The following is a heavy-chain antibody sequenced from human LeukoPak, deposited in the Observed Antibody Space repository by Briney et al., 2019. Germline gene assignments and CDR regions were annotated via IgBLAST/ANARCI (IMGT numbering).Heavy chain of an antibody. D-gene: IGHD3-10*01. CDR1: GFTVSSKY. Sequence: QPGGSLRLSCAASGFTVSSKYMSWVRQAPGKGLEWVSVIFNGGSTYYADSVKGRFIISTDNSKNMLYLQMNSLRAEDTAVYYCARGLFASGSYYNFFDYWAPGTLVTVS. V-gene: IGHV3-66*01. CDR3: ARGLFASGSYYNFFDY. CDR2: IFNGGST. J-gene: IGHJ4*02.